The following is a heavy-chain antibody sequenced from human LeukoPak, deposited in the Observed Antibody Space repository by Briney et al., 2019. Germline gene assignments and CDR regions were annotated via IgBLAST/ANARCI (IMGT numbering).Heavy chain of an antibody. CDR2: ISGSGGST. V-gene: IGHV3-23*01. CDR1: GFTFSSYA. D-gene: IGHD5-24*01. CDR3: ARASRDGYNH. Sequence: PGGSLRLSCAASGFTFSSYAMSWVRQAPGKGLEWVSAISGSGGSTYYADSVKGRFTISRDNAKNSLYLQMNSLRAEDTAVYYCARASRDGYNHWGQGTLVTVSS. J-gene: IGHJ4*02.